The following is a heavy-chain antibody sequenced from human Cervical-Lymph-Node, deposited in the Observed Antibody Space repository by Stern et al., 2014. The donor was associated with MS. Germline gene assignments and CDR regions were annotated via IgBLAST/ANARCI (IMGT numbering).Heavy chain of an antibody. CDR2: ISYDGSNK. CDR1: GFTFSSYG. V-gene: IGHV3-30*18. D-gene: IGHD5-24*01. CDR3: AKDPGRDWLLGDY. J-gene: IGHJ4*02. Sequence: VQLVESGGGVVQPGRSLRLSCAASGFTFSSYGMHWVRQAPGKGLEWVAVISYDGSNKYYADSVKGRFTISRDNSKNTLYLQMNSLRAEDTAVYYCAKDPGRDWLLGDYWGQGTLVTVSS.